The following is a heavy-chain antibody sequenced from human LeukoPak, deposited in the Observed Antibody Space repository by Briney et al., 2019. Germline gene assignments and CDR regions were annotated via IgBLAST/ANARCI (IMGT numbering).Heavy chain of an antibody. CDR1: GFTFSSYA. CDR3: ARERLRLNWFDP. CDR2: ISYDGSNK. V-gene: IGHV3-30-3*01. Sequence: GGSLRLSCAASGFTFSSYAMHWVRQAPGKGLEWVAVISYDGSNKYYADSVKGRFTIFRDNSKNTLYLQMNSLRAEDTAVYYCARERLRLNWFDPWGQGTLVTVSS. D-gene: IGHD4-17*01. J-gene: IGHJ5*02.